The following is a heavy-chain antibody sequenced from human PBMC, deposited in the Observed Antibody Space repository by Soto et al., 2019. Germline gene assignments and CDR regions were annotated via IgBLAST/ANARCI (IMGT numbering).Heavy chain of an antibody. V-gene: IGHV3-21*01. CDR1: GFTFSSYS. Sequence: GGSLRLSCAASGFTFSSYSMNWVRQAPGKGLEWVSSISSSSSYIYYADSVKGRFTITRDNAKNSLYLQMNSLRADDTAVYYCASSNPLTGDPYRFDYWGQGTLVTVSS. CDR3: ASSNPLTGDPYRFDY. J-gene: IGHJ4*02. D-gene: IGHD7-27*01. CDR2: ISSSSSYI.